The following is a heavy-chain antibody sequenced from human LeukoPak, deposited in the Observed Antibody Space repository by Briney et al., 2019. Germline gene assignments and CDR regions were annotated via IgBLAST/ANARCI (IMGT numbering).Heavy chain of an antibody. Sequence: HSGGSLRLSCAASGFTVSSNYMSWVRQAPGKGLEWVSVIYSGGSTYYADSVKGRFTISRDNSKNTLYLQMNSLRAEDTAVYYCAKDYYGYDTSGYPADWGQGTLVTVSS. J-gene: IGHJ4*02. CDR1: GFTVSSNY. CDR2: IYSGGST. CDR3: AKDYYGYDTSGYPAD. D-gene: IGHD3-22*01. V-gene: IGHV3-66*02.